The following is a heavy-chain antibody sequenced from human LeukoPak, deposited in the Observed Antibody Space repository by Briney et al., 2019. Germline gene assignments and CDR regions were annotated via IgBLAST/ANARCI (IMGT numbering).Heavy chain of an antibody. CDR1: GGSITSSSGYN. J-gene: IGHJ5*02. Sequence: SETLSLTCTVSGGSITSSSGYNWGWIRQSPGKGLEWIGTIHHSGTTYYSLSLRSRLTISVDSSKNRFPLRLSSVTAADTAVYFCARLPTGFPNWFDLWGRGTLVTVSS. D-gene: IGHD3-9*01. CDR2: IHHSGTT. V-gene: IGHV4-39*01. CDR3: ARLPTGFPNWFDL.